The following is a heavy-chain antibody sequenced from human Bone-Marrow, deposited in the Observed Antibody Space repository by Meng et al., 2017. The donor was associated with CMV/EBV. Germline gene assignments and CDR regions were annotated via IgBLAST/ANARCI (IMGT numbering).Heavy chain of an antibody. D-gene: IGHD3-3*01. V-gene: IGHV3-48*03. CDR1: GFTFSGYE. CDR2: ISGSGSTM. J-gene: IGHJ4*02. CDR3: ARNDITVFGVPSPSDS. Sequence: GGSLRLSCAASGFTFSGYEMNWVRQAPGKGLEWISYISGSGSTMYYADSVKGRFTISRDNAENSLSLQMNNLRAEDTAVYYCARNDITVFGVPSPSDSWGQATLAASSS.